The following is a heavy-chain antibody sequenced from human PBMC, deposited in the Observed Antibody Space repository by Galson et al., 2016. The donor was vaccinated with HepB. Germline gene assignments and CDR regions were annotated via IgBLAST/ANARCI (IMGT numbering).Heavy chain of an antibody. CDR3: ARAETNWDGIGDHWFDP. V-gene: IGHV6-1*01. D-gene: IGHD7-27*01. Sequence: CAISGDSVTNNGAAWTWIRQSPSRGLEWLGRTYYRSKWWNTYAVSVKSRITINPDTSKNQFSLQLNSVTPEDTAVYYCARAETNWDGIGDHWFDPWGQGTLVTVSA. CDR2: TYYRSKWWN. CDR1: GDSVTNNGAA. J-gene: IGHJ5*02.